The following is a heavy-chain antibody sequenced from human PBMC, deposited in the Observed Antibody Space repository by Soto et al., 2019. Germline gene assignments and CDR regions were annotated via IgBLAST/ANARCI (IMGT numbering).Heavy chain of an antibody. D-gene: IGHD3-9*01. Sequence: ASVEVSCKASGDTFTSNDINWVRQATGQGLEWMGWMNPNSGNTGYAQKFQGRVTMTRNTSISTAYMELSSLRSEDTAVYYCARVTHARDVLRYFDWLSEFDPWGQGTLVTVSS. V-gene: IGHV1-8*01. CDR3: ARVTHARDVLRYFDWLSEFDP. CDR2: MNPNSGNT. J-gene: IGHJ5*02. CDR1: GDTFTSND.